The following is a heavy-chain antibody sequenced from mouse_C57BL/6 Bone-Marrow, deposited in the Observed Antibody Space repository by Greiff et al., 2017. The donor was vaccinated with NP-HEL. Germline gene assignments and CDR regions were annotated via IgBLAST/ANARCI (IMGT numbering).Heavy chain of an antibody. CDR2: INPSTGGT. CDR3: AREDYYGSSWFAY. D-gene: IGHD1-1*01. J-gene: IGHJ3*01. Sequence: EVQLQQSGPELVKPGASVKISCKASGYSFTGYYMNWVKQSPEKSLEWIGEINPSTGGTTYNQKFEAKATLTVDKSSSTAYMQLKSLTSEDSAVYYCAREDYYGSSWFAYWGQGTLVTVSA. V-gene: IGHV1-42*01. CDR1: GYSFTGYY.